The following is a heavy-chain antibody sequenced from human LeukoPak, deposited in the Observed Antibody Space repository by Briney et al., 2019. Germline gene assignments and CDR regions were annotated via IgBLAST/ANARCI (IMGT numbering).Heavy chain of an antibody. CDR3: ARQGREDNWFDP. J-gene: IGHJ5*02. D-gene: IGHD5-24*01. Sequence: PSETLSLTCTVSGGSISSSSYYWGWIRQPPGKGLEWIGSIYHSGSTYYNPSLKSRVTISVDTSKNQFSLKLSSVTAADTAVYYCARQGREDNWFDPWGQGTLVTVSS. CDR1: GGSISSSSYY. V-gene: IGHV4-39*07. CDR2: IYHSGST.